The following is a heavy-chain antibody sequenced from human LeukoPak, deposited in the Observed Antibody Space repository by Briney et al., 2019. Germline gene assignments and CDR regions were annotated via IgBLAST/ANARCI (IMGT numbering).Heavy chain of an antibody. J-gene: IGHJ4*02. D-gene: IGHD2-8*01. CDR3: AREAEYCTNGVCQDGIFDY. Sequence: GGSLRLSCAASGFTFSSYWMHWVRQAPGKGLVWVSRINSDGGSTSYADSVKGRFTISRDNAKNTLYLQMNSLRAEDTAVYYCAREAEYCTNGVCQDGIFDYWGQGTLVTVSS. CDR2: INSDGGST. V-gene: IGHV3-74*01. CDR1: GFTFSSYW.